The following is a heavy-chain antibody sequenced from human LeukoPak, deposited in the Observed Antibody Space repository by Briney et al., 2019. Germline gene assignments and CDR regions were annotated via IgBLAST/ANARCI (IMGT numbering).Heavy chain of an antibody. CDR1: GFTFSNYA. CDR2: VSASADRT. D-gene: IGHD2-15*01. Sequence: PGGSLRLSCAASGFTFSNYAMTWVRQAPGKGLEWVSVVSASADRTYYADSVKGRFTISRDNSKNTLYLQMSSLTADDTAIYYCAKGSFRSCYSPDDYWGQGTLVTVSS. CDR3: AKGSFRSCYSPDDY. V-gene: IGHV3-23*01. J-gene: IGHJ4*02.